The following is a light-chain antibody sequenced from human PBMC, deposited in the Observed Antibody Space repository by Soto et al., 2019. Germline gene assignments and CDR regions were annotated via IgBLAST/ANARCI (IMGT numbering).Light chain of an antibody. CDR2: KAS. J-gene: IGKJ1*01. V-gene: IGKV1-5*03. Sequence: DIQMTQSPSTLSASVGDRVTITCRASQSISPWLAWYQQKPGTAPKLLIYKASSLESGVPSRFSGSASGTEFTLTISSLQPDDFATHYCQHYSGYSTFGQGTKVDIK. CDR1: QSISPW. CDR3: QHYSGYST.